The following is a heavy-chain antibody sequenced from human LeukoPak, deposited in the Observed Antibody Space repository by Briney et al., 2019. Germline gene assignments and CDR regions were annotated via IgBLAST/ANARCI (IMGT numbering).Heavy chain of an antibody. Sequence: PGRSLRLSCAASGFTFDDYAMHWVRQAPGKGLEWVSGISWNSGSIGYADSVKGRFTISRDNAKNSLYLQMNSLRAEDTALYYCAKDNSGSYFQPFDYWGQGTLVTVFS. CDR2: ISWNSGSI. J-gene: IGHJ4*02. CDR3: AKDNSGSYFQPFDY. D-gene: IGHD1-26*01. CDR1: GFTFDDYA. V-gene: IGHV3-9*01.